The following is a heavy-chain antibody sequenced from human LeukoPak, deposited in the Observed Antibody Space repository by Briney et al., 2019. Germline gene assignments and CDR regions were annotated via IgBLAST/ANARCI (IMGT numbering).Heavy chain of an antibody. J-gene: IGHJ4*02. Sequence: SETLSLTCAVSGGSISSSNWWSWVRQPPGKGLEWIGEIYHSGSTNYNPSLKSRVTISVDKSKNQFSLKLSSVTAADTAVYYCARFTRRTQYYYDSSGFDYWGQGTLVTVSS. CDR3: ARFTRRTQYYYDSSGFDY. D-gene: IGHD3-22*01. CDR2: IYHSGST. V-gene: IGHV4-4*02. CDR1: GGSISSSNW.